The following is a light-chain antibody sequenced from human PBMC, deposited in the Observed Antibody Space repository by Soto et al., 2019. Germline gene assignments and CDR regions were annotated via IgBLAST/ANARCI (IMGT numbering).Light chain of an antibody. CDR2: DAS. Sequence: EIVLTQSPATLSLSPGERATLSCRASQSVGRYLAWYQQKPGQAPRLLIYDASNRATGIPAGFSGSGSGTDFTLPISSLEPEDFAVYYCQQRSNWPITFGQGTRLEIK. CDR3: QQRSNWPIT. J-gene: IGKJ5*01. CDR1: QSVGRY. V-gene: IGKV3-11*01.